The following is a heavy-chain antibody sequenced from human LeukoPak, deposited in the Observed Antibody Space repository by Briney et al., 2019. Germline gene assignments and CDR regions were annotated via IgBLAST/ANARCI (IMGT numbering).Heavy chain of an antibody. CDR3: ARGLGKTGTTCPLYY. CDR2: ISSSSSTI. Sequence: GGSLRLSCAASGFTFSSYSMNWVRQAPGKGLEWVSYISSSSSTIYYADSVKGRFTISRDNAKNSLYLQMNSLRAEDTAVYYCARGLGKTGTTCPLYYWGQGTLVTVSS. CDR1: GFTFSSYS. D-gene: IGHD1-7*01. J-gene: IGHJ4*02. V-gene: IGHV3-48*01.